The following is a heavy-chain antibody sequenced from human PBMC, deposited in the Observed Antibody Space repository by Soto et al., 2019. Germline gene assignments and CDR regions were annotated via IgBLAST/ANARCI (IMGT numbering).Heavy chain of an antibody. J-gene: IGHJ4*02. CDR1: GFTFSSYS. V-gene: IGHV3-21*01. Sequence: GGSLRLSCTASGFTFSSYSMNWVRQAPGMGLEWVSFISSTSSHIYYAESVKGRFTISRDNAKNSLYLQMNSLRVEDTAVYYCARDLDRMVATGLFDFWGQGTLVTVSS. CDR3: ARDLDRMVATGLFDF. D-gene: IGHD5-12*01. CDR2: ISSTSSHI.